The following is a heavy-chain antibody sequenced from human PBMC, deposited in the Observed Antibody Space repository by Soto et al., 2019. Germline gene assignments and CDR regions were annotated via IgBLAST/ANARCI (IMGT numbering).Heavy chain of an antibody. CDR1: GFSLANYP. Sequence: GGSLRLSCVTSGFSLANYPMNWVRQTPGKGLEWISYSSPRGDTIYYADSVEGRFTISRDNARNSLSLHMSSLRDEDSALYYCAKGPHTNVGWPYYFESWGQGVPVTVSS. D-gene: IGHD6-19*01. J-gene: IGHJ4*02. CDR3: AKGPHTNVGWPYYFES. V-gene: IGHV3-48*02. CDR2: SSPRGDTI.